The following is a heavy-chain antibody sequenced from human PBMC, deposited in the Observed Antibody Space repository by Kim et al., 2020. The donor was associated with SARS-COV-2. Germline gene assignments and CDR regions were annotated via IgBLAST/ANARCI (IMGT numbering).Heavy chain of an antibody. Sequence: GGSLRLSCAASGFTFSGSAMHWVRQASGKGLEWVGRIRSKANSYATAYAASVKGRFTISRDDSKNTAYLQMNSLKTEDTAVYYCTRGDYGSGSYLYWGQGTLVTVSS. V-gene: IGHV3-73*01. D-gene: IGHD3-10*01. CDR3: TRGDYGSGSYLY. CDR2: IRSKANSYAT. CDR1: GFTFSGSA. J-gene: IGHJ4*02.